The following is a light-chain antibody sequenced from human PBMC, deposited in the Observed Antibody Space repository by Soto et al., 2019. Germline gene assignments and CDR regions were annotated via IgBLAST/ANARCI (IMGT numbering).Light chain of an antibody. J-gene: IGKJ1*01. CDR3: QQYGSSPRT. Sequence: EIVLTQSPGTQSLSPGERATLSCRASQSVSSNFLAWYQQKPGQAPRLLIYGASSRASGIPDRFSGSGSGTDFTLTISRLEPVDFAVYYCQQYGSSPRTFGQGTKVEIK. V-gene: IGKV3-20*01. CDR2: GAS. CDR1: QSVSSNF.